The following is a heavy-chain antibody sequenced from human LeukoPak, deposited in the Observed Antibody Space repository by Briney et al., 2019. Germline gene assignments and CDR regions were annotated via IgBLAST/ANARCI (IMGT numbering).Heavy chain of an antibody. D-gene: IGHD3-22*01. Sequence: PGGSQRLSCAASGFTFSSYGMSWVRQAPGKGLEWVSAISGSGGSTYYADSVKGRFTISRDNSKNTLYLQMNSLRVEDTAVYYCARGLFLSGYLDAFDIWGQGTVVTVSS. CDR1: GFTFSSYG. J-gene: IGHJ3*02. CDR3: ARGLFLSGYLDAFDI. CDR2: ISGSGGST. V-gene: IGHV3-23*01.